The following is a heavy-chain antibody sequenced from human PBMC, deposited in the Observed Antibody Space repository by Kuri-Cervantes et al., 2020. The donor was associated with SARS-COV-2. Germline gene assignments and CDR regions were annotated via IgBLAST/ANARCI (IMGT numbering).Heavy chain of an antibody. Sequence: ASVKVSCKASGYTFTSYGISWVRQAPGQGLEWMGWISAYNGNTNYAQKLQGRVTMTTDTSTSTAYVELRSLRSDDTAVYYCARGAYNWNDEGEAPGYWGQGTLVTVSS. D-gene: IGHD1-1*01. J-gene: IGHJ4*02. CDR3: ARGAYNWNDEGEAPGY. V-gene: IGHV1-18*01. CDR1: GYTFTSYG. CDR2: ISAYNGNT.